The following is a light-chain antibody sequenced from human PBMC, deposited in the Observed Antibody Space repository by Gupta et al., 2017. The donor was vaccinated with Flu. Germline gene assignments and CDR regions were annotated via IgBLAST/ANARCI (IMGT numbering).Light chain of an antibody. CDR2: KAS. CDR3: QQYNSYSIT. CDR1: HSISNW. V-gene: IGKV1-5*03. Sequence: DIQMTQSPSTLSASVGDRVTTTCRASHSISNWLAWYQQKPGKAPMLLIYKASILESGVPSRFSGSGSGTEFTLTISSLQPDDFATYYCQQYNSYSITFGQGTRLEIK. J-gene: IGKJ5*01.